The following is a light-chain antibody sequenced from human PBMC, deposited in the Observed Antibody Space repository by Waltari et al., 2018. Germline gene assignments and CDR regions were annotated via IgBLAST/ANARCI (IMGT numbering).Light chain of an antibody. Sequence: DIVMTQSPDSLAVSLVERATINCKSSHSVLYDSNNKNCLAWYQQKPGQPPKLLIYWASTRESGVPDRFSGSGSGTDFTLTISSLQAEDVAVYWCQQCYSTPYTFGQGTKLEIK. J-gene: IGKJ2*01. CDR2: WAS. CDR1: HSVLYDSNNKNC. V-gene: IGKV4-1*01. CDR3: QQCYSTPYT.